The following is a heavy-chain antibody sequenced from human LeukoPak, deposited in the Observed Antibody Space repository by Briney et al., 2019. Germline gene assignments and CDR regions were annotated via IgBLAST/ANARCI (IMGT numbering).Heavy chain of an antibody. CDR3: ASWYDDAFDI. D-gene: IGHD1-14*01. Sequence: PGGSLRLSCAASGFTFSSYWMHWVRQAPEKGLEWVSVIYSGGSTYYADSVKGRFTISSDNSKNTLYLQMNSLRAEDTAVYYCASWYDDAFDIWGQGTMVTVSS. CDR1: GFTFSSYW. V-gene: IGHV3-66*01. J-gene: IGHJ3*02. CDR2: IYSGGST.